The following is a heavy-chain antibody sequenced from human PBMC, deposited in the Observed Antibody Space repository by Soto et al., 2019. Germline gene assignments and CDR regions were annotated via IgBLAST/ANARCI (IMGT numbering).Heavy chain of an antibody. CDR1: GFSLTTSGVG. J-gene: IGHJ3*02. CDR2: IFWDDDK. D-gene: IGHD3-16*01. CDR3: SHWGALRRDAFDI. V-gene: IGHV2-5*02. Sequence: QITLKESGPTLVKPTQTLTLTCTFSGFSLTTSGVGVGWIRQPPGKALEWLAIIFWDDDKRYSPSLKSRLTVPKDISRNQVVLTMTHVDPVDTATYYCSHWGALRRDAFDIWGQGTMVTVSS.